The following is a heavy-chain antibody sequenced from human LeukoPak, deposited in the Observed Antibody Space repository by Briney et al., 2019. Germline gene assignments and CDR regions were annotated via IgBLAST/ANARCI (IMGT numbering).Heavy chain of an antibody. CDR3: ASSMITFGGVRQPFDY. V-gene: IGHV3-48*01. CDR1: GFTFSSYA. Sequence: GGSLRLSCAASGFTFSSYAMSWVRQAPGKGLEWVSYISFSNDTIYYADSVQGRFTISRDNAKNSLYLQMNSLRAEDTAVYYCASSMITFGGVRQPFDYWGQGTLVTVSS. J-gene: IGHJ4*02. D-gene: IGHD3-16*01. CDR2: ISFSNDTI.